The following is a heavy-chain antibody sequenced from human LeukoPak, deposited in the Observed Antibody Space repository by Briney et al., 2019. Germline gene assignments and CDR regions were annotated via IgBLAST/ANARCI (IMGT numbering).Heavy chain of an antibody. V-gene: IGHV3-13*01. CDR1: GFTFSSYD. CDR3: VRASRAAAGEFDY. J-gene: IGHJ4*02. D-gene: IGHD6-13*01. Sequence: GGSLRLSCAASGFTFSSYDMHWVRQSTGKGQEWVSGIGIAGDTYHVDSVKGRFTISRENAKNSLYLQMNSLRAGDTAVYYCVRASRAAAGEFDYWGQGTLVTVSS. CDR2: IGIAGDT.